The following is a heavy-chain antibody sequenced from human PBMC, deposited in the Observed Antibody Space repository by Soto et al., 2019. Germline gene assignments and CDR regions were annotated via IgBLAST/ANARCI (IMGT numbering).Heavy chain of an antibody. CDR3: AIGLQFFDVLTGYYKGAFYFDF. Sequence: EVQVLDSGGGLVQPGGSLRLSCVVSGFTLTNYAMTWLRQAPGKGLEWVSTISGSGITFYADSVKGRFTISKDNSNNMVYLQVNSLRDEDTAIYYCAIGLQFFDVLTGYYKGAFYFDFWGPGTLVSVSS. J-gene: IGHJ4*02. D-gene: IGHD3-9*01. V-gene: IGHV3-23*01. CDR1: GFTLTNYA. CDR2: ISGSGIT.